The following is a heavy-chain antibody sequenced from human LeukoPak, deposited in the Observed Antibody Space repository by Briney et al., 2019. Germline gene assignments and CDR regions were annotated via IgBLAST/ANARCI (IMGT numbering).Heavy chain of an antibody. CDR1: GGSINSSNW. CDR2: IYHSGST. CDR3: ARLKATVSIHAYFDS. J-gene: IGHJ4*02. V-gene: IGHV4-4*02. D-gene: IGHD4-17*01. Sequence: SETLSLTCAVSGGSINSSNWWSWVRQPPGKGLEWIGEIYHSGSTNYNPSLKSRVSISSDTSKNQFSLELSSVTAADTAVYYCARLKATVSIHAYFDSWGQGTLVTVSS.